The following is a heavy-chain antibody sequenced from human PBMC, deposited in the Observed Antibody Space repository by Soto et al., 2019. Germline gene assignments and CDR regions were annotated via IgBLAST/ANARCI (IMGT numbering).Heavy chain of an antibody. Sequence: EVQLVESGGGLVQPGGSLRLSCAASGFTLSDYYMGWIRQAPGKGLEWIGRSRDKANSYTTQYAASVKGRFTISRDDSNNSLYLQMNSLKTEDTAVYYCARATYYYDSSGYLTEYLQHWGQGTLVTVSS. V-gene: IGHV3-72*01. CDR2: SRDKANSYTT. J-gene: IGHJ1*01. CDR1: GFTLSDYY. D-gene: IGHD3-22*01. CDR3: ARATYYYDSSGYLTEYLQH.